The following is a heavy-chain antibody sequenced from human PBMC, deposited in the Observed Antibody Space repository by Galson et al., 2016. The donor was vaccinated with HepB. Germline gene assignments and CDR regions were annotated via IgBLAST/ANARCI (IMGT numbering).Heavy chain of an antibody. CDR3: AGPHYYGSGSYYLLA. J-gene: IGHJ4*02. D-gene: IGHD3-10*01. Sequence: SVKVSCKASGYTFTGYYMHWVRQAPGQGLERMGRINPNSGGTNYEQKFQGRVTMTRDTSITTAYMELSRLTTDDTAVYYCAGPHYYGSGSYYLLAWGQGTLVTVSS. CDR1: GYTFTGYY. CDR2: INPNSGGT. V-gene: IGHV1-2*02.